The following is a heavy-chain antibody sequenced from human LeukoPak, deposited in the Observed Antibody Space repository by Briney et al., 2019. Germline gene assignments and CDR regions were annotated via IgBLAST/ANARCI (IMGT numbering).Heavy chain of an antibody. Sequence: GGSLRLSCAASGFIFSSYWMHWVRQAPGKGLVWVSGINSDRSITRYADSVKGRFTISRDNAKNTLYLQMNSLRAEDTAVYYCAKFVYGGYLGGLDYWGLGTLVTVSS. V-gene: IGHV3-74*01. D-gene: IGHD5-12*01. CDR2: INSDRSIT. CDR1: GFIFSSYW. J-gene: IGHJ4*02. CDR3: AKFVYGGYLGGLDY.